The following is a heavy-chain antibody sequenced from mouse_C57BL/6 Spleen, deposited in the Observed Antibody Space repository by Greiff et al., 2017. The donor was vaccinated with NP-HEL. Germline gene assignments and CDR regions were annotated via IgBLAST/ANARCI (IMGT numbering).Heavy chain of an antibody. CDR1: GFSLTSYG. V-gene: IGHV2-2*01. J-gene: IGHJ1*03. Sequence: VQLQESGPGLVQPSQSLSITCTVSGFSLTSYGVHWVRQSPGKGLEWLGVIWSGGSTDYNAAFISRLSISKDNSKSQVFFKMNSRQADDTAIYYCARLLWPRYWYFDVWGTGTTVTVSS. D-gene: IGHD2-1*01. CDR2: IWSGGST. CDR3: ARLLWPRYWYFDV.